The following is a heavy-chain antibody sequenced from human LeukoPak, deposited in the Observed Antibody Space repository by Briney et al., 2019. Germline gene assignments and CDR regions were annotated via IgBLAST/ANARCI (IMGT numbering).Heavy chain of an antibody. CDR3: ARAGSSSWYLYY. D-gene: IGHD6-13*01. V-gene: IGHV4-34*01. Sequence: PSETLSLTCAVYGGSFSGYYWSWIGQPPGKGLEWIGEINHSGSTNYNPSLKSRVTISVDTSKNQFSLKLSSVTAADTAVYYCARAGSSSWYLYYWGQGTLVTVSS. J-gene: IGHJ4*02. CDR1: GGSFSGYY. CDR2: INHSGST.